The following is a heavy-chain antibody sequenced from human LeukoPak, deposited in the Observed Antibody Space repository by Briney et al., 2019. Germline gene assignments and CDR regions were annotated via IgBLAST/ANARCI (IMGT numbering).Heavy chain of an antibody. V-gene: IGHV3-30*04. CDR2: ISYDGSNK. CDR1: GFTFSSYA. D-gene: IGHD2-21*01. CDR3: ARDHIAIY. Sequence: PGRSLRLSCAASGFTFSSYAMHWVRQAPGKGLEWVAVISYDGSNKYYADSVKGRFTISRDNSKNTLHLQMNSLRAEDTAVYYCARDHIAIYWGQGTLVTVSS. J-gene: IGHJ4*02.